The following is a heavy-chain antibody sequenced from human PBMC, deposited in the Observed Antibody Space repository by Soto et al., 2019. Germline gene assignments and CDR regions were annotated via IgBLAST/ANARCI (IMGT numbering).Heavy chain of an antibody. Sequence: ASVKVSCKASGYSFHTYAISWGRQAPGQGLEWVGWISGYNGNTNYAQKFQGRVTLTTDTSTKTAFMELRSLTGDDTAVYYCAREYGMDVWGQ. J-gene: IGHJ6*02. V-gene: IGHV1-18*01. CDR2: ISGYNGNT. CDR1: GYSFHTYA. CDR3: AREYGMDV.